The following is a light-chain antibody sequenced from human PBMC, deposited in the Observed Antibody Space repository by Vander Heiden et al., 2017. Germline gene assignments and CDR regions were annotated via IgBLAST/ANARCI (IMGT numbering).Light chain of an antibody. CDR2: RNN. CDR3: AAWDDSLSGVV. Sequence: QSVLTQPPSAYGTLGQRVTIPCSGSSSNIGSNYVYWYQQRPGTAPKLLIYRNNQRPSVVPDRFSGSKSGTSASLAVSGLRSEDEADYYCAAWDDSLSGVVFGGGTKL. V-gene: IGLV1-47*01. J-gene: IGLJ2*01. CDR1: SSNIGSNY.